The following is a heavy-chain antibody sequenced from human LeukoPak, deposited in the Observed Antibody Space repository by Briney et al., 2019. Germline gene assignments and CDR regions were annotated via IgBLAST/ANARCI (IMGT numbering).Heavy chain of an antibody. Sequence: SVKVSCKASGGTFSSYAISWVRQAPGQGLDWMGRIIPIFGIANYAQKFQGRVTITADKSKSTAYMELSRLRSEDTAVYYCARERGTYYYDSSGYYSWGQGTLVTVSS. CDR1: GGTFSSYA. D-gene: IGHD3-22*01. J-gene: IGHJ4*02. CDR3: ARERGTYYYDSSGYYS. V-gene: IGHV1-69*04. CDR2: IIPIFGIA.